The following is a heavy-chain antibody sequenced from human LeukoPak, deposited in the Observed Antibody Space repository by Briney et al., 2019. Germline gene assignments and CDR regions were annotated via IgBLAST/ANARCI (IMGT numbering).Heavy chain of an antibody. D-gene: IGHD3-22*01. CDR2: IYYSGST. V-gene: IGHV4-31*03. CDR3: ARGDNYYDRGAFDY. Sequence: NPSETLSLTCTVSGGSISSGGYYWSWIRQHPGKGLEWIGHIYYSGSTYYNPSLKSRVTISVDTSKNQFSLKLSSVTAADTAVYYCARGDNYYDRGAFDYWGQGTLVTVSS. J-gene: IGHJ4*02. CDR1: GGSISSGGYY.